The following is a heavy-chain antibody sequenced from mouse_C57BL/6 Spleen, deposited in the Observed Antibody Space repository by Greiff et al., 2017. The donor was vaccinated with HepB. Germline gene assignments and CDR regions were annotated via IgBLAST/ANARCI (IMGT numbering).Heavy chain of an antibody. CDR2: INPNNGGT. J-gene: IGHJ4*01. CDR3: ARGDYYYDYERSYAMDY. D-gene: IGHD2-4*01. CDR1: GYTFTDYN. Sequence: EVQLQQSGPELVKPGASVKMSCKASGYTFTDYNMHWVKQSHGKSLEWIGYINPNNGGTSYNQKFKGKATLTVNKSSSTAYMELRSLTSEDSAVYYCARGDYYYDYERSYAMDYWGQGTSVTVSS. V-gene: IGHV1-22*01.